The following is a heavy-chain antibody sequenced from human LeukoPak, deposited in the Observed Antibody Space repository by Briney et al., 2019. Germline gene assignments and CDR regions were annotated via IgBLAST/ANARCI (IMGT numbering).Heavy chain of an antibody. V-gene: IGHV3-7*01. D-gene: IGHD2-21*02. CDR1: GFTFSDYW. CDR3: TRGDPDY. CDR2: INYHGNEN. Sequence: GGSLRLSCAASGFTFSDYWMQWVRQAPGKGLEWVANINYHGNENYLLDSVKGRFTISRDNAKNPLFLQMNSLRVEGTAVYYCTRGDPDYWGLGTLVTVSS. J-gene: IGHJ4*02.